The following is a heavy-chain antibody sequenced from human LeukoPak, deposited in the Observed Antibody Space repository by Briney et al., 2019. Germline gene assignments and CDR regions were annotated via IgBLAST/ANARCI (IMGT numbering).Heavy chain of an antibody. Sequence: GGSLRLSCAASGFTFSSYGMSWVRPAPGKGLEWVSAISGSGGSTYYADSVKGRFTISRDNSKNTLYLQMNSLRAEDTAVYYCAKDLQDIVVVPAAMGGVAFDYWGQGTLVTVSS. V-gene: IGHV3-23*01. D-gene: IGHD2-2*01. CDR2: ISGSGGST. J-gene: IGHJ4*02. CDR3: AKDLQDIVVVPAAMGGVAFDY. CDR1: GFTFSSYG.